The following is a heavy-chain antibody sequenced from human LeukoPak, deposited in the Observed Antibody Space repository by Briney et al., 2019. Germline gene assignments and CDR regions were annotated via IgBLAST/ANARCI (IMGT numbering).Heavy chain of an antibody. CDR2: IYGGADT. J-gene: IGHJ6*02. V-gene: IGHV3-53*01. Sequence: GGSLRLSCAASGLTVSSNHMSWVRQAPGKGLEWISVIYGGADTYYADSVKGRFTISRDNFKNTLYLHPNSLRAEDTAVYYCARVDFRGGYYDILTGYYPNHGMDVWGQGTTVTVSS. CDR3: ARVDFRGGYYDILTGYYPNHGMDV. CDR1: GLTVSSNH. D-gene: IGHD3-9*01.